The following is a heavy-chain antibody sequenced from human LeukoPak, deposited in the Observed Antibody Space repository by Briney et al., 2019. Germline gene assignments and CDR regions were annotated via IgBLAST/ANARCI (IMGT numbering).Heavy chain of an antibody. Sequence: GGSLRLSCAASGFTVSSNYMSWVRQAPGKGLEWVSVIYSGGSTYYADSVKGRFTISRDNSKNTLYLQMNSLRAEDTAVYYCASKLPTGVTMIDTDIWGQGTMVTVSS. J-gene: IGHJ3*02. CDR3: ASKLPTGVTMIDTDI. CDR2: IYSGGST. CDR1: GFTVSSNY. D-gene: IGHD3-22*01. V-gene: IGHV3-66*01.